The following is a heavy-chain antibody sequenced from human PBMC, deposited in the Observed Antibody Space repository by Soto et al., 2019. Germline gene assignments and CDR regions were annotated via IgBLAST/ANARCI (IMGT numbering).Heavy chain of an antibody. CDR1: GASFSDYY. Sequence: SETLSLTCAVYGASFSDYYWSWIRQPPGRGLEWIGEINHSGGTNYNPSLKSRVTISVDTSKNQFSLKLTSVTAADTAMYYCARDRSVRPGRWGRQYDQGMDVWGQGTTVTVSS. CDR2: INHSGGT. J-gene: IGHJ6*02. CDR3: ARDRSVRPGRWGRQYDQGMDV. D-gene: IGHD2-21*02. V-gene: IGHV4-34*01.